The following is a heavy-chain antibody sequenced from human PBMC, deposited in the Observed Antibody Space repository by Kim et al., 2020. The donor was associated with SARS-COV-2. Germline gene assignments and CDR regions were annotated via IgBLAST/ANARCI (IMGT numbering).Heavy chain of an antibody. CDR3: ARLLLWFGEPTEFDP. Sequence: SETLSLTCAVSGGSISSSNWWSWVRQPPGKGLEWIGEIYHSGSTNYNPSLKSRVTISVDKSKNQFSLKLSSVTAADTAVYYCARLLLWFGEPTEFDPWGQGTLVTVSS. CDR2: IYHSGST. J-gene: IGHJ5*02. CDR1: GGSISSSNW. D-gene: IGHD3-10*01. V-gene: IGHV4-4*02.